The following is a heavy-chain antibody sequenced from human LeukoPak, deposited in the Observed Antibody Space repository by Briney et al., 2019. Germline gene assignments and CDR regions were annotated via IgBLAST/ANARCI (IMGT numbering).Heavy chain of an antibody. V-gene: IGHV4-39*01. D-gene: IGHD3-16*01. CDR2: IYYGGST. CDR3: ARSIWGFVGFGPNRYFDY. CDR1: GGSISSSSYY. J-gene: IGHJ4*01. Sequence: SETLSLTCTVSGGSISSSSYYWGWIRQPPGKGLEWIGSIYYGGSTYNNPSLKSRVTISVDTSKNQFSLKLSSVTAADTAVYYCARSIWGFVGFGPNRYFDYWGQGTLVTVSS.